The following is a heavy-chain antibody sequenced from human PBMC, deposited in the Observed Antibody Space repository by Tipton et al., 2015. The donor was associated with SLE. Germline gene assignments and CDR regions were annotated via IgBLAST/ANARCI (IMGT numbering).Heavy chain of an antibody. J-gene: IGHJ4*02. V-gene: IGHV3-23*03. CDR1: GFTLSSHT. CDR2: IYSDGST. Sequence: SLRLSCAASGFTLSSHTMSWVRQAPGKGLEWVSVIYSDGSTDYGDSVKGRFTVSRDNYRNTLYLQMDYLSAEDTAVYYCAKNKGTYWGQGTLVTVSS. D-gene: IGHD3-10*01. CDR3: AKNKGTY.